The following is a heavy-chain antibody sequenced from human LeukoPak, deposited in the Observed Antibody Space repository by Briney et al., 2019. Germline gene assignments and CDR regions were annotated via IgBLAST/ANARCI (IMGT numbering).Heavy chain of an antibody. V-gene: IGHV4-59*01. J-gene: IGHJ3*02. D-gene: IGHD3-3*01. Sequence: PSETLSLTCTVSGGSISSYYWSWIRQPTGKGLEWIGYIYYSGSTNYNPSLKSRVTISVDTSKNQFSLKLSSVTAADTAVYYCARDLAYYDFWSGFGAFDIWGQGTMVTVSS. CDR1: GGSISSYY. CDR3: ARDLAYYDFWSGFGAFDI. CDR2: IYYSGST.